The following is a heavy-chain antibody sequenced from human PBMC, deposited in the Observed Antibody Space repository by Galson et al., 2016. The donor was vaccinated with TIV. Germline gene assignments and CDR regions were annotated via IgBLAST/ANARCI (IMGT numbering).Heavy chain of an antibody. V-gene: IGHV3-30*02. J-gene: IGHJ4*02. D-gene: IGHD3-22*01. CDR2: LRYDGSTI. Sequence: SLRLSCAASGFTFSSYGMHWVRQAPGKGLEWVAFLRYDGSTIYYADSVKGRFTISRDNSKNSLYLQMNSVRAEDTAVYYCARVSFDSSGYYFVVDYWGQGTLVTVSS. CDR1: GFTFSSYG. CDR3: ARVSFDSSGYYFVVDY.